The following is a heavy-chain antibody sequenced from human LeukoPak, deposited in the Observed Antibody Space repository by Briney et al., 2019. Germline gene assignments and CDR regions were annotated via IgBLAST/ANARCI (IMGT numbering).Heavy chain of an antibody. CDR2: IYTSGST. J-gene: IGHJ4*02. CDR3: AREQTYYDSSGYYYPTPIDY. Sequence: SETLSLTCTVSGGSISSYYWSWIRQPAGKGLGWIGRIYTSGSTNYNPSLKSRVTMSVDTSKNQFSLKLSSVTAADTAVYYCAREQTYYDSSGYYYPTPIDYRGQGTLVAVSS. D-gene: IGHD3-22*01. V-gene: IGHV4-4*07. CDR1: GGSISSYY.